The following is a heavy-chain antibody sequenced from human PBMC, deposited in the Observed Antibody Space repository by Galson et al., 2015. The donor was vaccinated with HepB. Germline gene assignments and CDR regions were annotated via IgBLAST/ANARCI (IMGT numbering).Heavy chain of an antibody. D-gene: IGHD3-22*01. CDR2: ISSSGSTI. J-gene: IGHJ4*02. V-gene: IGHV3-48*03. CDR1: GSTFSSYE. CDR3: ARANPLLFTMIVADFDY. Sequence: SLRLSCAASGSTFSSYEMNWVRQAPGKGLEWVSYISSSGSTIYYADSVKGRFTISRDNAKNSLYLQMNSLRAEDTAVYYCARANPLLFTMIVADFDYWGQGTLVTVSS.